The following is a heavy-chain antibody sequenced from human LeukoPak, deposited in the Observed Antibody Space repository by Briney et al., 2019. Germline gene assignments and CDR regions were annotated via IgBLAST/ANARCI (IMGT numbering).Heavy chain of an antibody. Sequence: ASVKVSCKASGYTFTGYYMHWVRQAPGQGLEWMGCINPNSGGTKYAQKFQGGVTMTRDTSISTAYMELSRLRSDDTAVYYCAEGSGSNDAFDIWGQGTMVTVSS. CDR1: GYTFTGYY. CDR3: AEGSGSNDAFDI. J-gene: IGHJ3*02. V-gene: IGHV1-2*02. CDR2: INPNSGGT. D-gene: IGHD5-12*01.